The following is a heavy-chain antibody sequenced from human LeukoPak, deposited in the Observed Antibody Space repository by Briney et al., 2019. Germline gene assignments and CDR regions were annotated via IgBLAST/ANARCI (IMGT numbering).Heavy chain of an antibody. CDR1: GGTFSSYA. Sequence: SVKVSCKASGGTFSSYAISWVRQAPGQGLEWMGRIIPILGIANYAQKFQGRVTITADKSTSTAYMELSSLRSEDTAVYYCAKVGSSYIAAPYYFDYWGQGTLVTVSS. V-gene: IGHV1-69*04. CDR2: IIPILGIA. J-gene: IGHJ4*02. D-gene: IGHD6-6*01. CDR3: AKVGSSYIAAPYYFDY.